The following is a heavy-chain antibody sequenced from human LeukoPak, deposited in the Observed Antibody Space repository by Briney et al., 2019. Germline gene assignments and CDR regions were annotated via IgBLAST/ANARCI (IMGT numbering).Heavy chain of an antibody. V-gene: IGHV3-23*01. CDR2: ISGSGGST. D-gene: IGHD1-1*01. CDR1: GFTFSSYA. CDR3: ARMEDIWYYFDY. Sequence: GGSLRLSCAASGFTFSSYAMNWVRQAPGKGLEWVSVISGSGGSTHYTDSVKGRFTISRDNSKNTLYLQMNNLRVEDTAVYYCARMEDIWYYFDYWGQGTLVTVSP. J-gene: IGHJ4*02.